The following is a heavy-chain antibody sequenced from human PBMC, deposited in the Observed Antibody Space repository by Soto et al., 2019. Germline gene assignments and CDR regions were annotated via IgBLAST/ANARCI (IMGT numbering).Heavy chain of an antibody. CDR1: GFALTARPVG. V-gene: IGHV2-5*02. CDR2: IYWDDDK. Sequence: QITLKESGPTLVKPTQTLTLTCSFSGFALTARPVGVAWIRQPPGGALEWLAVIYWDDDKRYSPSLRNRLTITKDTSRNQVVLTVTNMDTVDTATYYCAHRLGGYTWNDGYLDYWGQGILVTVSS. D-gene: IGHD1-20*01. J-gene: IGHJ4*02. CDR3: AHRLGGYTWNDGYLDY.